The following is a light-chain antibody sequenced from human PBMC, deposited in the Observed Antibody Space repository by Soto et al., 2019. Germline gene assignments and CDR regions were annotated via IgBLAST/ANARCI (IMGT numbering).Light chain of an antibody. V-gene: IGLV2-14*03. J-gene: IGLJ1*01. Sequence: QSVLTQPASVSWSPGQSITISFTGTSSDVGGYNYVSWYQHHPGKAPKLMIYDVSNRPSGVSNRFSGSKSGNTASLTISGLQPEDEADYYCCSYTTSNTPQIVFGTGTKVTVL. CDR2: DVS. CDR3: CSYTTSNTPQIV. CDR1: SSDVGGYNY.